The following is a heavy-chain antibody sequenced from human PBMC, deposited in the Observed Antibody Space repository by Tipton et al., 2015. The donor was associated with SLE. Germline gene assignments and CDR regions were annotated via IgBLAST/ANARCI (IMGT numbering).Heavy chain of an antibody. CDR1: GYTFSGYY. CDR2: INSNSGGT. J-gene: IGHJ2*01. CDR3: ALRRDSSRWRYFDL. V-gene: IGHV1-2*02. D-gene: IGHD6-13*01. Sequence: QVQLVQSGAELKKPGASVKVSCKASGYTFSGYYMHWVRQAPGQGLEWMGWINSNSGGTNYAQKFQGRVTMTRDTSITTAYMELSRLRSDDTAVYYCALRRDSSRWRYFDLWGRGTLVTVSS.